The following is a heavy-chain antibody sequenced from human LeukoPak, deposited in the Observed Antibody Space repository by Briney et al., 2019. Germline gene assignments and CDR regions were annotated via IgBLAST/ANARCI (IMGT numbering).Heavy chain of an antibody. V-gene: IGHV3-23*01. CDR1: GFTFSNFA. CDR3: AKLAVYDILTGYYKNWFDP. Sequence: GGSLRLSCAASGFTFSNFAMTWVRQAPGKGLEWVSGVSGSGDTTYYADSVRGRFTISRENSKNILYLQMNSLRAEDTALYFCAKLAVYDILTGYYKNWFDPWGQRTLVSVSS. J-gene: IGHJ5*02. CDR2: VSGSGDTT. D-gene: IGHD3-9*01.